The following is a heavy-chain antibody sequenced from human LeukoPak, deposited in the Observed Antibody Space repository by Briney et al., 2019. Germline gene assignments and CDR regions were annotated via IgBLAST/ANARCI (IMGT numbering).Heavy chain of an antibody. CDR3: ARDLDDAFDI. CDR1: GYTFPDYY. CDR2: INPKTGST. J-gene: IGHJ3*02. Sequence: ASVKVSCKASGYTFPDYYIHWVRQAPGQGLEWMGWINPKTGSTNYPQKFQGRVTMTRDTSISTVNMELSRLRSDDTAVYFCARDLDDAFDIWGQGTVVTVSS. D-gene: IGHD1-1*01. V-gene: IGHV1-2*02.